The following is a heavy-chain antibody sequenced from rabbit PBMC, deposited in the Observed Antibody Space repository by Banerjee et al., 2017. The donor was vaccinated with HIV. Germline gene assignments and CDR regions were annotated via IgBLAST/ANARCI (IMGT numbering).Heavy chain of an antibody. CDR2: IGTNSGST. CDR3: ARGATISGYYGHYFSL. J-gene: IGHJ4*01. Sequence: QEQLVESGGDLVQPEGSLTLTCTASGFSFSSNYNMCWVRQAPGKGLELIACIGTNSGSTWYASWVNGRFTISRSTGLYTVDLKMTSLTAADTATYFCARGATISGYYGHYFSLWGQGTLVTVS. CDR1: GFSFSSNYN. D-gene: IGHD1-1*01. V-gene: IGHV1S43*01.